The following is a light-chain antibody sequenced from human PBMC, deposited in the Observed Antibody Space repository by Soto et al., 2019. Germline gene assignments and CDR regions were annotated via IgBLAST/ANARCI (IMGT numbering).Light chain of an antibody. J-gene: IGKJ5*01. V-gene: IGKV1-12*01. CDR3: QQANSFPRT. CDR2: GAS. CDR1: QGISRW. Sequence: DLRMTQSPSFVSASVGDRVTITCRASQGISRWLAWYQQRPGKAPELLIYGASSLQSGVPSRLSGSPASTNVTLPISSLQPEDFGTYYCQQANSFPRTFGHVTRLEIK.